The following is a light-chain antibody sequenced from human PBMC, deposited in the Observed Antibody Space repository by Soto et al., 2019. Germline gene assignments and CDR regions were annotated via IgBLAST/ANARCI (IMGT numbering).Light chain of an antibody. CDR2: AAS. CDR1: QSISSY. Sequence: DIQMTQSPSSLSASVGDRFTITFRASQSISSYLNWYQQKLGKAPKLLIYAASHLQRGVPSRFRGSGSGTDFTLTISSLQPDDFATYYCQQYNTYSTFGQGTRLEIK. V-gene: IGKV1-39*01. J-gene: IGKJ5*01. CDR3: QQYNTYST.